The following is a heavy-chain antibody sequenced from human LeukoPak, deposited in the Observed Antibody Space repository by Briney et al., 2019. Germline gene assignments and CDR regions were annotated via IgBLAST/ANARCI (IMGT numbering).Heavy chain of an antibody. V-gene: IGHV3-48*01. J-gene: IGHJ4*02. CDR3: ASCVAVPGLPDS. Sequence: PGGSLRLSCAASGFSFSDYSMNWVRQAPGKGLGWVSYISGGSSKIYYADSVKGRFIISRDNVKSALYLQMNSLRAEDTAVCYCASCVAVPGLPDSWGQGTLVSVSS. D-gene: IGHD6-19*01. CDR1: GFSFSDYS. CDR2: ISGGSSKI.